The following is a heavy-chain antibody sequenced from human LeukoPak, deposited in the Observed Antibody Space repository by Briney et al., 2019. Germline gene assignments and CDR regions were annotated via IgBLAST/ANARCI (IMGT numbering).Heavy chain of an antibody. Sequence: PGGSLRLSCAASGFTFITYAMSWVRQAPGKGLEWVSGISGSGGSTYYADSVKGRFTISRDNSKNMLYLQMNSLRAEGTAVYYCAKALRGSGSYSDYWGQGTLVTVSS. CDR3: AKALRGSGSYSDY. V-gene: IGHV3-23*01. CDR2: ISGSGGST. J-gene: IGHJ4*02. CDR1: GFTFITYA. D-gene: IGHD3-10*01.